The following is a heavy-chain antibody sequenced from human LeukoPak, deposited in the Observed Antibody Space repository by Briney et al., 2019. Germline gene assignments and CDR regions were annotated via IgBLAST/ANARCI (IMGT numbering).Heavy chain of an antibody. V-gene: IGHV4-34*01. CDR3: ARVRQFVGQFDY. J-gene: IGHJ4*02. D-gene: IGHD3-16*01. Sequence: SETLSLTCAVYGGSFSGYYWSWIRQPPGKGLEWIGSIYYSGSTYYNPSLKSRVTISVDTSKNQFSLKLSSVTAADTAVYYCARVRQFVGQFDYWGQGTLVTVSS. CDR2: IYYSGST. CDR1: GGSFSGYY.